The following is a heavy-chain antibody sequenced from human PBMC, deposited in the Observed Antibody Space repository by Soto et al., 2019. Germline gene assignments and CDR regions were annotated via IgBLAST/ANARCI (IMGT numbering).Heavy chain of an antibody. Sequence: QVQLQESGPGLVKPSETLSLTCTVSGGSISSYYWSWIRQPPGKGLEWIGYIYYSGSTNYNPSLKSRVTISVDTSKNQFSLKLSSVTAADTAVYYCARLQAGTTSYWYFDLWGCGTLVTVSS. V-gene: IGHV4-59*01. J-gene: IGHJ2*01. CDR1: GGSISSYY. CDR3: ARLQAGTTSYWYFDL. D-gene: IGHD4-17*01. CDR2: IYYSGST.